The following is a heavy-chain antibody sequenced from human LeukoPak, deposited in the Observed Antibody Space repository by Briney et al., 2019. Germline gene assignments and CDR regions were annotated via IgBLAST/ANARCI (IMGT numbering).Heavy chain of an antibody. Sequence: ASVKVSCKASGGTFSSYAISWVRQAPGQGLEWMGGIIPIFGTANYAQKFQGRVTITADESTSTAYMELSSPRSEDTAVYYCAISRRDGYNYDAFDIWGQGTMVTVSS. CDR2: IIPIFGTA. CDR1: GGTFSSYA. CDR3: AISRRDGYNYDAFDI. D-gene: IGHD5-24*01. J-gene: IGHJ3*02. V-gene: IGHV1-69*13.